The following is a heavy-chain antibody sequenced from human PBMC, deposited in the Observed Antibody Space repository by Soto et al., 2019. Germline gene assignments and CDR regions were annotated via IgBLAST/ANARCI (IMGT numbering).Heavy chain of an antibody. CDR3: ARGVANSDY. J-gene: IGHJ4*02. CDR2: ISFNSGTI. Sequence: PGGSLRLSCVASESTFSNYNMNWVRQAPGKGLEWISYISFNSGTIYYTDSVKGRFTISRDNAKNSLYLQMNSLRAEDTAVYYCARGVANSDYWGQGTLVTDSS. CDR1: ESTFSNYN. V-gene: IGHV3-48*01.